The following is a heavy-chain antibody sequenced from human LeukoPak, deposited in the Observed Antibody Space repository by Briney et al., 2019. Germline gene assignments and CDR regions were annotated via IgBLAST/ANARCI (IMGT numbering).Heavy chain of an antibody. V-gene: IGHV3-23*01. D-gene: IGHD7-27*01. Sequence: PGGTLRLSCAASGFTFSSYGMSWVRQAPGKGLEWLSAISGSGGSTYYADSVKGRFTISRDNSKNTLYLQMNSLRAEDTAVYYCASRKLGNDYWGQGTLVTVSS. CDR2: ISGSGGST. CDR1: GFTFSSYG. J-gene: IGHJ4*02. CDR3: ASRKLGNDY.